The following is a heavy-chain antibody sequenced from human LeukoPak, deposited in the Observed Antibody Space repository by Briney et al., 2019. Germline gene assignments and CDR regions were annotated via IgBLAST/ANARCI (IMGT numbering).Heavy chain of an antibody. CDR1: GYTFTGYY. D-gene: IGHD2-21*02. Sequence: ASVKVSCKASGYTFTGYYMHWVRQAPGQGLEWMGWINPNSGGTNYAQKFQGRVTMTRDTSISTAYMELSRLRSGDTAVYYCARGLVVTATLNGFDPWGQGTLVTVSS. J-gene: IGHJ5*02. V-gene: IGHV1-2*02. CDR2: INPNSGGT. CDR3: ARGLVVTATLNGFDP.